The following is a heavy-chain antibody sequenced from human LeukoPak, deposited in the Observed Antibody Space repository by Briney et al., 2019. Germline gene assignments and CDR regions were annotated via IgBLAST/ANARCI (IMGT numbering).Heavy chain of an antibody. Sequence: ASVKVSSKASGGAFSSYAISWVRQAPGQGLEWMGRIIPIFGIANYAQKFQGRVTITADKSTSTAYMELSSLRSEDTAVYYCARDDYGGNYFDYWGQGTLVTVSS. D-gene: IGHD4-23*01. CDR2: IIPIFGIA. CDR1: GGAFSSYA. V-gene: IGHV1-69*04. J-gene: IGHJ4*02. CDR3: ARDDYGGNYFDY.